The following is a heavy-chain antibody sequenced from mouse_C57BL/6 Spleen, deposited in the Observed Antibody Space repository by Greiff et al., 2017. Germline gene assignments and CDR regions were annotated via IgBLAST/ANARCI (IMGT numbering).Heavy chain of an antibody. CDR3: TYYYGSFYYFDY. Sequence: VQLQQSGAELVRPGASVKLSCTASGFNIKDYYMHWVKQRPEQGLEWIGRIDPEDGDTEYAPKFQGKATMTADTSSNTAYLQLSSLTSEDTAVYYCTYYYGSFYYFDYWGQGTTLTVSS. V-gene: IGHV14-1*01. D-gene: IGHD1-1*01. CDR2: IDPEDGDT. J-gene: IGHJ2*01. CDR1: GFNIKDYY.